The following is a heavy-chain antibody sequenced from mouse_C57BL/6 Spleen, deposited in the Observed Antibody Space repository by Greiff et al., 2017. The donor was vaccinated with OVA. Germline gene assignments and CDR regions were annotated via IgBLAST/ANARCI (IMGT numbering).Heavy chain of an antibody. V-gene: IGHV2-2*01. CDR3: ARNWGFYYYGSSVYAMDY. CDR1: GFSLTSYG. D-gene: IGHD1-1*01. Sequence: VQLVESGPGLVQPSQSLSITCTVSGFSLTSYGVHWVRQSPGKGLEWLGVIWSGGSTDYNAAFISRLSISKDNSKSQVFFKMNSLQADDTAIYYCARNWGFYYYGSSVYAMDYWGQGASVTVSS. CDR2: IWSGGST. J-gene: IGHJ4*01.